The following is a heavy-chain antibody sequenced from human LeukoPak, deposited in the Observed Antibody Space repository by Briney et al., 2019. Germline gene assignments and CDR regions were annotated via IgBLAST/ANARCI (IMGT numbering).Heavy chain of an antibody. J-gene: IGHJ4*02. V-gene: IGHV3-21*01. CDR1: GFTFSSYS. Sequence: PGGSLRLSCAASGFTFSSYSMNWVRQAPGKGLEMVSSISSSSYIYYADSVKGRFTISRDNAKNSLYLQMNSLRAEDTAVYYCARGPYDSSGPYDYWGQGTLVTVSS. D-gene: IGHD3-22*01. CDR2: ISSSSYI. CDR3: ARGPYDSSGPYDY.